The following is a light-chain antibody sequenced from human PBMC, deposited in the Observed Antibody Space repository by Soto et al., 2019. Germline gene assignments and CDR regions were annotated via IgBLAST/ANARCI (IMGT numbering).Light chain of an antibody. J-gene: IGKJ3*01. CDR1: QSVSSSY. CDR3: QQYGSSKVT. V-gene: IGKV3-20*01. Sequence: EIVVTQSPGTLSLSPGERATLSCRASQSVSSSYLAWYQQKPGPAPRLLIYGACSRATGIQDRFSGSGSGTDFTHTISGQDPEDCAVYYCQQYGSSKVTFGPGTKVDIK. CDR2: GAC.